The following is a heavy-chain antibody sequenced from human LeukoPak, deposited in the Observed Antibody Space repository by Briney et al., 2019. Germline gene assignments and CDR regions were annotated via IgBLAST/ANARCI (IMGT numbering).Heavy chain of an antibody. CDR2: IIPIFGTA. CDR1: GGAFSSYA. D-gene: IGHD7-27*01. Sequence: ASVKVSCKASGGAFSSYAISWVRQAPGQGLEWMGGIIPIFGTANYAQKFQGRVTITADESTSTAYMELSSLRSEDTAVYYCARGRWGGPFDYWGQGTLVTVSS. V-gene: IGHV1-69*13. CDR3: ARGRWGGPFDY. J-gene: IGHJ4*02.